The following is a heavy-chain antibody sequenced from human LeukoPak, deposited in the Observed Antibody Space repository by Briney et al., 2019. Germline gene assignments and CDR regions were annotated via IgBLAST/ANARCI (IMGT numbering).Heavy chain of an antibody. D-gene: IGHD3-16*01. CDR1: GGSISSYY. J-gene: IGHJ5*02. CDR2: IYYSGST. CDR3: ARVSGGAHGWFDP. V-gene: IGHV4-59*01. Sequence: SETLSLTCTVSGGSISSYYWSWIRQPPGKGLEWIGYIYYSGSTNYNASLKSRVTISVDTSKNQFSLKLSSVTAADTAVYYCARVSGGAHGWFDPWGQGTLVTVSS.